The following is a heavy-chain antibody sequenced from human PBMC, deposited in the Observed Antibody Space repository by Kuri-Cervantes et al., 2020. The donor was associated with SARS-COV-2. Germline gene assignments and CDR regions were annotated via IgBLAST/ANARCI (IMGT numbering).Heavy chain of an antibody. D-gene: IGHD3-3*01. CDR3: ARGRNYDFWSGYFHFDY. V-gene: IGHV4-30-2*01. J-gene: IGHJ4*02. CDR2: IYHSGST. Sequence: LRLSCTVSGGSISSSSYYWSWIRQPPGKGLEWIGYIYHSGSTYYNPSLKSRVTISVDRSKNQFSLKLSSVTAADTAVYYCARGRNYDFWSGYFHFDYWGQGTLVPVSS. CDR1: GGSISSSSYY.